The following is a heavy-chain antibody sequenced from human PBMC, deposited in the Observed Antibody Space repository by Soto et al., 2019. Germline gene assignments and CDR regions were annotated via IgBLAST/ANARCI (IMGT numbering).Heavy chain of an antibody. V-gene: IGHV3-64D*06. Sequence: GGSLRLSCSASGFTFSSYAMHWVRQAPGKGLEYVSSISTNGGSTHYADSVKGRFTISRDNSKNTLYLQMSSLRADDTAVYYCAKVSSSSPNWFDPWGQGTLVTVSS. J-gene: IGHJ5*02. CDR2: ISTNGGST. CDR3: AKVSSSSPNWFDP. D-gene: IGHD6-13*01. CDR1: GFTFSSYA.